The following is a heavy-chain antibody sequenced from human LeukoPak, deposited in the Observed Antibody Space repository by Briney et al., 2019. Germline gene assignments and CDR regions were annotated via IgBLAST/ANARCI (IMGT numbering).Heavy chain of an antibody. D-gene: IGHD2-15*01. Sequence: SETLSLTCTVSGGSISSYYWSWIRQPPGKGLEWIGYIYYSGSTNYNPSLKSRVTISVDTSKNRLSLKLSSVTAADTAVDYYAREVRAAINWFDPWGQGTLVTVSA. J-gene: IGHJ5*02. CDR1: GGSISSYY. CDR3: AREVRAAINWFDP. CDR2: IYYSGST. V-gene: IGHV4-59*01.